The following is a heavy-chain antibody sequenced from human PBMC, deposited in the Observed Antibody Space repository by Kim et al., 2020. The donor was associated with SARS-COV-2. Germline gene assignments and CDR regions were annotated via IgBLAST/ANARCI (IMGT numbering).Heavy chain of an antibody. Sequence: SGPTLVKPTQTLTLTCTFSGFSLSTSGVGVGWIRQPPGKALEWLALIYWDDDKRYSPSLKSRLTITKDTSKNQVVLTMTNMDPVDTATYYCAHSLDETTVVTPTYYFDYWGQGTLVTVSS. D-gene: IGHD4-17*01. CDR2: IYWDDDK. J-gene: IGHJ4*02. CDR3: AHSLDETTVVTPTYYFDY. V-gene: IGHV2-5*02. CDR1: GFSLSTSGVG.